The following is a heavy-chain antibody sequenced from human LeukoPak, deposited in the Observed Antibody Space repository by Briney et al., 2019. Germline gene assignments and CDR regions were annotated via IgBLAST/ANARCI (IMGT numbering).Heavy chain of an antibody. J-gene: IGHJ4*02. CDR2: ISSSSNNI. CDR3: ARGYQRPDY. Sequence: GGSLRLSCAASGFTFSTYTMSWVRQAPGKGLEWVSSISSSSNNINYADSVKGRFTISRDNAMNSVHLQMNSLRVEDTAVYYCARGYQRPDYWGQGTLITVSS. D-gene: IGHD2-2*01. V-gene: IGHV3-21*01. CDR1: GFTFSTYT.